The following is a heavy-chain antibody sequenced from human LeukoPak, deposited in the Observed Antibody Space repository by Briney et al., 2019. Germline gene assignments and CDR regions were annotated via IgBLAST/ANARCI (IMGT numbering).Heavy chain of an antibody. CDR2: IIPIFGTA. CDR3: ARGLLTGSDYYYYMDV. D-gene: IGHD3-9*01. J-gene: IGHJ6*03. CDR1: GGTFSSYA. Sequence: ASVKVSCKASGGTFSSYAISWVRQAPGQGLEWMGGIIPIFGTANYAQKFQGRVTITADESTSTAYMELSSLRSEDTAVYYCARGLLTGSDYYYYMDVWGKGTTVTISS. V-gene: IGHV1-69*13.